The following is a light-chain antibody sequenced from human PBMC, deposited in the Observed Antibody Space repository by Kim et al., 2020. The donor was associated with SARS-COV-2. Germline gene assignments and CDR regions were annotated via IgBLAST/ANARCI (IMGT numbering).Light chain of an antibody. V-gene: IGLV3-19*01. CDR3: NSRDSSGNHYV. Sequence: ALGQTVRITCQGDSLRSYYASWYQQKPGQAPVLVIYGKNNRLSGIPDRFSGSSSGNTASLTITGAQAEDEADYYCNSRDSSGNHYVFGTGTKVTVL. CDR1: SLRSYY. J-gene: IGLJ1*01. CDR2: GKN.